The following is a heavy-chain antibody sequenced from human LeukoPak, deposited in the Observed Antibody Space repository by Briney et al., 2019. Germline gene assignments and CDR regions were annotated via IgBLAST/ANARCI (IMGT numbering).Heavy chain of an antibody. CDR1: GFTFRSYS. V-gene: IGHV3-21*01. CDR3: ARAPTVLVGYCSSSSCQADY. CDR2: IDPSSTYI. D-gene: IGHD2-2*01. Sequence: GGSLRLSCAASGFTFRSYSMNWVREAPGKGLEWASAIDPSSTYIYYADSVKGRFTISRDNAENSLYLQMNSLRVEDTAVYYCARAPTVLVGYCSSSSCQADYWGQGTLVTAPS. J-gene: IGHJ4*02.